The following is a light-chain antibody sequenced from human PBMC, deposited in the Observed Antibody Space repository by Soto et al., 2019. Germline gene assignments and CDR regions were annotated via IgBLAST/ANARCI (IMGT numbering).Light chain of an antibody. V-gene: IGKV3-20*01. J-gene: IGKJ4*01. CDR1: QSVSSSY. CDR2: GAS. Sequence: EIVLTQSPGTLSLFPGERATLSCRASQSVSSSYLAWYQQKPGQAPRLLIYGASSRATGIPDRFSGSGSGTDFTFTISRLEPEDFAVYYCQQYGSSPPGLTFGGGTKVEIK. CDR3: QQYGSSPPGLT.